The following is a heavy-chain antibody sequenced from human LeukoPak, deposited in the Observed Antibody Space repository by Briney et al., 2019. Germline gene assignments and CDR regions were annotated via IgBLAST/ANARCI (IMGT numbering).Heavy chain of an antibody. Sequence: GGSLRLSCAASGFTFSSFAMSWVRGAPGKGLVWVSGISATGGSAYYPDSAKGRFTISRDNSNNTLYLQMDSLRAEDTAVYYCAKDQSYGSGGPIDYWGQGTLVTVSS. CDR3: AKDQSYGSGGPIDY. J-gene: IGHJ4*02. V-gene: IGHV3-23*01. CDR2: ISATGGSA. CDR1: GFTFSSFA. D-gene: IGHD3-10*01.